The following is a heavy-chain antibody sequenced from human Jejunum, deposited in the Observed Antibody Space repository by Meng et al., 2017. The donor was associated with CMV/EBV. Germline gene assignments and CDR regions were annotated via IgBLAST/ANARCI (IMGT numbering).Heavy chain of an antibody. D-gene: IGHD2-21*01. V-gene: IGHV3-23*01. CDR3: AKREIPGPTYFQS. J-gene: IGHJ1*01. CDR2: VAGNGGSI. CDR1: GLTFSNDG. Sequence: ASGLTFSNDGMYWARQAPGKGLEWVSTVAGNGGSIYYADSVKGRFTISRDNSKNVLYLQMNSLRVEDTAVYYCAKREIPGPTYFQSWGQGTLVTVSS.